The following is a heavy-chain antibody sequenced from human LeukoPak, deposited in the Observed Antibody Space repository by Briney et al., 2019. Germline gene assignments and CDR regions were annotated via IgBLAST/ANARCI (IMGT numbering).Heavy chain of an antibody. CDR1: GGSISSYY. Sequence: SETLSLTCTVSGGSISSYYWGWIRQPPGKGLQWIGYIYYSGSTYYNPSLDSRVTISVDTSKNHFSLKLSSVTAADTAVYYCARRGDYVALDYWGQGTLVTVSS. CDR2: IYYSGST. CDR3: ARRGDYVALDY. V-gene: IGHV4-59*13. J-gene: IGHJ4*02. D-gene: IGHD4-17*01.